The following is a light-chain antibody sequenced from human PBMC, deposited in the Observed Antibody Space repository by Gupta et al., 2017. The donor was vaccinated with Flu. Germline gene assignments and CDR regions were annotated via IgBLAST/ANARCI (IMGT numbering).Light chain of an antibody. J-gene: IGKJ3*01. V-gene: IGKV3-20*01. CDR2: GAS. CDR3: QQYGNSPFT. CDR1: QSISRSY. Sequence: ERATLSCRASQSISRSYLAWYQQTPGQAPRLLIYGASSRATGIPDRFSDSGSGTDFTLTISRLEPEDFAVYYCQQYGNSPFTFGPGTKVDIK.